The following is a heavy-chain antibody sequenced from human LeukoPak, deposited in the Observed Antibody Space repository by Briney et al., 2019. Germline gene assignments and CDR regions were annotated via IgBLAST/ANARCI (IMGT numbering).Heavy chain of an antibody. CDR1: GGSISSSSYY. CDR3: ARGSGGYSYGRQYDAFDI. D-gene: IGHD5-18*01. J-gene: IGHJ3*02. CDR2: IYYSGST. V-gene: IGHV4-39*07. Sequence: SESLSLTYTVSGGSISSSSYYWGWIRQPPGKGLEWIGIIYYSGSTNYNPSLKSRVTISVDTSKNQFSLKLSSVTAADTAVHYCARGSGGYSYGRQYDAFDIWGQGTMVTVSS.